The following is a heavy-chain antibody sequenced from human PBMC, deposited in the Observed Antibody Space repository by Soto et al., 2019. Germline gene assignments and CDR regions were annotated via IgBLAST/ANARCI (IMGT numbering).Heavy chain of an antibody. J-gene: IGHJ3*02. CDR2: IGTAGDT. CDR3: AREGRPQGAFDI. CDR1: GFTFXSYD. V-gene: IGHV3-13*01. D-gene: IGHD6-25*01. Sequence: GGSLRLSCAASGFTFXSYDMHWVRQATGKGLEWVSAIGTAGDTYYPGSVKGRFTISRENAKNSLYLQMNSLRAGDTAVYYCAREGRPQGAFDIWGQGTMVTVSS.